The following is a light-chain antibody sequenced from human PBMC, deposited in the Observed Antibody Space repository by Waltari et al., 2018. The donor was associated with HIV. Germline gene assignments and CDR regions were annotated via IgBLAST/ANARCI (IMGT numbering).Light chain of an antibody. J-gene: IGLJ1*01. CDR3: QVWDSDSDHV. V-gene: IGLV3-21*01. Sequence: SYVLTQPPSVSVAPGETATITCAGTNSGSKNVHWYQQRPGQAPILVIYYDNERPSGIPERFSGSNSGNTATLTIRRVEVADEADYYCQVWDSDSDHVFGPGTEVTVL. CDR1: NSGSKN. CDR2: YDN.